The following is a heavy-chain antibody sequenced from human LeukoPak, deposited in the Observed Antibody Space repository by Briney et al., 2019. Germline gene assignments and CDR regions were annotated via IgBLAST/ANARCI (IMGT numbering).Heavy chain of an antibody. J-gene: IGHJ3*02. CDR2: IWYDGSKK. CDR1: GFTFSSYS. V-gene: IGHV3-33*08. D-gene: IGHD2-2*01. Sequence: PGGSLRLSCAASGFTFSSYSMNWVRQAPGKRLEWVAVIWYDGSKKYYADSVKGRFTSSRDNAKNSLYLQMNSLRAEDTAVYYCARVCSNTSCWGAFDIWGQGTMVTVSS. CDR3: ARVCSNTSCWGAFDI.